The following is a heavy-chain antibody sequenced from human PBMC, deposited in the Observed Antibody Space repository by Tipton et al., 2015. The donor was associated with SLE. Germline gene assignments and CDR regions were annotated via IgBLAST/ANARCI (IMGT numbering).Heavy chain of an antibody. J-gene: IGHJ1*01. CDR1: GGSFTGHF. Sequence: TLSLTCAVSGGSFTGHFWSWIRQPPGKGLEWIGEITHSGTTSYNPSLKSRVTMSIETSQNQFSLNVSSVTAADTAVYYCASTRTGTYPRGYFLHWGQVSLVTVSS. D-gene: IGHD3-16*02. V-gene: IGHV4-34*01. CDR3: ASTRTGTYPRGYFLH. CDR2: ITHSGTT.